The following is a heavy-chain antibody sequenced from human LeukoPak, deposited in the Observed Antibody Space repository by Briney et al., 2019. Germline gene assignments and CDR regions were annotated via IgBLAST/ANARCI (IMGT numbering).Heavy chain of an antibody. V-gene: IGHV3-NL1*01. Sequence: PGGSLRLSCAASGFTFSSYGMHWVRQAPGKGLEWVSFIYSDNTHYSDSVKGRFTISRDNSENTLYLQINSLRVEDTAVYYCAKDTPTTGYHLDSWGQGTLVTVSS. D-gene: IGHD1-1*01. J-gene: IGHJ4*02. CDR3: AKDTPTTGYHLDS. CDR2: IYSDNT. CDR1: GFTFSSYG.